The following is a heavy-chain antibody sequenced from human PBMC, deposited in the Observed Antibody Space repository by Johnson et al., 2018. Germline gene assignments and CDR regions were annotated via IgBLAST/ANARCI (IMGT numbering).Heavy chain of an antibody. D-gene: IGHD3-22*01. CDR2: IYPGDSDT. CDR1: GYSFTSYW. V-gene: IGHV5-51*03. CDR3: ARLVALEVTMIVGDAFDI. J-gene: IGHJ3*02. Sequence: DQLVQSGAEVKKPRESLEISCKGSGYSFTSYWIGWVRQMPGKGLEWMGIIYPGDSDTRYSPSFQGQVIISADKSISTAYLQWSRLKASDTAMYYRARLVALEVTMIVGDAFDIWGQGTMVTVSS.